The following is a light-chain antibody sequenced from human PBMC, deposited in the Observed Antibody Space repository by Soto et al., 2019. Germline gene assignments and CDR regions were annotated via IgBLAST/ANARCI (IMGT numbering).Light chain of an antibody. CDR2: EGS. V-gene: IGLV2-23*01. CDR1: SSDFGSYNL. J-gene: IGLJ2*01. CDR3: CSYAGSSTHVV. Sequence: QSVLTQPASVSGSPGQSITISCTGTSSDFGSYNLVSWYQQHPGKAPKLRIYEGSKRPSGVSNRFSGSKSGNTASLTISGLQAEDEADYYCCSYAGSSTHVVFGGGTKVTVL.